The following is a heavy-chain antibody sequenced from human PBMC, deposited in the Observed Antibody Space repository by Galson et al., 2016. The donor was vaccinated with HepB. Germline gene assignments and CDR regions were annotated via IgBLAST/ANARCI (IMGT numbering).Heavy chain of an antibody. V-gene: IGHV1-3*01. J-gene: IGHJ4*02. Sequence: SVKVSCKASGYSFDAYGISWVRQAPGQGLEWMGWIIPGNGDTKYSQTFQGRVTIARDTSANTAYMELSSLRSEDTAVYYCAREGNYYTLDYWGQGTLVTVSS. D-gene: IGHD1-26*01. CDR2: IIPGNGDT. CDR3: AREGNYYTLDY. CDR1: GYSFDAYG.